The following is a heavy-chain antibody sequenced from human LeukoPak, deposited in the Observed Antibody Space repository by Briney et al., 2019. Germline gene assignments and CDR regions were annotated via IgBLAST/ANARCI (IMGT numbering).Heavy chain of an antibody. Sequence: GGSLRLSCAASGFTFSHYGMHWVRQAPGKGLEWVSSISSSSSYIYYADSVKGRFTISRDNAKNSLYLQMNSLRAEDTAVYYCARETLLDWWGQGTLVTVSS. CDR3: ARETLLDW. D-gene: IGHD3-10*01. V-gene: IGHV3-21*01. CDR1: GFTFSHYG. J-gene: IGHJ4*02. CDR2: ISSSSSYI.